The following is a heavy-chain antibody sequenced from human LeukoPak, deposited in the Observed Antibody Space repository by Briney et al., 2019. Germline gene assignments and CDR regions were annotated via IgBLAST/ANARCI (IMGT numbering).Heavy chain of an antibody. CDR2: MNPNSGNT. J-gene: IGHJ4*02. Sequence: GASVKVSCKASGYTFTSYDINWVRQATGQGLEWMGWMNPNSGNTGYAQKFQGRVTMTRNTSISTAYMELSSLRSEDTAVYYCARGAAVTTVTTYVHYWGQGTLVTVSS. D-gene: IGHD4-17*01. V-gene: IGHV1-8*01. CDR1: GYTFTSYD. CDR3: ARGAAVTTVTTYVHY.